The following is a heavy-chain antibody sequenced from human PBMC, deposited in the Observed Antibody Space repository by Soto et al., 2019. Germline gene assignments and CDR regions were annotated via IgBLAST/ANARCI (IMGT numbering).Heavy chain of an antibody. CDR3: ARDWYSSSWGWFDP. V-gene: IGHV1-18*01. CDR1: GYTFTSYG. D-gene: IGHD6-13*01. Sequence: ASVKVSCKASGYTFTSYGISWVRQAPGQGLEWMGWISAYNGNTNYAQKLQGRVTMTTDTSTSTAYMELRSLRSDDTAVYYCARDWYSSSWGWFDPWGQGTRVTVSS. CDR2: ISAYNGNT. J-gene: IGHJ5*02.